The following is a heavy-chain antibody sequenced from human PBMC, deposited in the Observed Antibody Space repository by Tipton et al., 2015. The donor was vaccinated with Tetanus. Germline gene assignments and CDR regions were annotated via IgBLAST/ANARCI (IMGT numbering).Heavy chain of an antibody. CDR3: AREDVYYYDGSGFYAFDV. V-gene: IGHV4-4*07. CDR1: GGSISNYY. J-gene: IGHJ3*01. Sequence: LRLSCSVSGGSISNYYWNWIRQPAGKGLEWIGRIYVTGATNHSPALQSRVTMSIDRAKNQLSLTLTSVTAADAAMYYCAREDVYYYDGSGFYAFDVWGRGTMVAVSS. D-gene: IGHD3-22*01. CDR2: IYVTGAT.